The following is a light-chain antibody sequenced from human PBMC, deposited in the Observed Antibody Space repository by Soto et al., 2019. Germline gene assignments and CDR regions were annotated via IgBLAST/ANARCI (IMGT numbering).Light chain of an antibody. CDR3: SSYTSSSTTLYV. CDR1: SSDVGGYKY. V-gene: IGLV2-14*01. J-gene: IGLJ1*01. CDR2: EVS. Sequence: QSVLTQPASVSGSPGQSITISCTGTSSDVGGYKYVSWYQQHPGKAPKLMIYEVSNRPSGVSNRFSGSKSGNTASLTISGLQAEDEADYYCSSYTSSSTTLYVFGTGTKLNVL.